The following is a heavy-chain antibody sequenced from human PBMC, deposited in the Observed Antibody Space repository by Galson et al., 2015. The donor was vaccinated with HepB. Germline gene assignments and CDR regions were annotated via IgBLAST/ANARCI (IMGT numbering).Heavy chain of an antibody. CDR3: ATETYSSSFGPVGRSFFDY. D-gene: IGHD6-6*01. CDR2: FDPEDGET. Sequence: SVKVSCKVSGYTLTELSMHWVRQAPGKGLEWMGGFDPEDGETIYAQKFQGRVTMTEDTSTDTAYMELSSLRSEDTAVYYCATETYSSSFGPVGRSFFDYWGQGTLVTVSS. V-gene: IGHV1-24*01. J-gene: IGHJ4*02. CDR1: GYTLTELS.